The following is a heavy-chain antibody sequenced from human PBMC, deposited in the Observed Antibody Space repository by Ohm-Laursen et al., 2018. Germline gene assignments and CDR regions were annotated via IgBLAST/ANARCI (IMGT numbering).Heavy chain of an antibody. CDR2: IYSSGST. V-gene: IGHV4-4*07. Sequence: PPGTLSLTCTVSGDSISSYYWSWIRQPAGKGLEWIGRIYSSGSTNYNPSLKSRVTMSVDTSKSQFSLKVNSVTAADTAVYYCARSFDTYYFDLWGQGTLVTVSS. J-gene: IGHJ4*02. CDR1: GDSISSYY. CDR3: ARSFDTYYFDL.